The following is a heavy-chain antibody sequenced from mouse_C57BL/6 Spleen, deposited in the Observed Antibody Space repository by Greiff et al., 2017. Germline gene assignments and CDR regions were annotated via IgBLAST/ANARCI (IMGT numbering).Heavy chain of an antibody. J-gene: IGHJ1*03. CDR1: GFNIKNTY. CDR2: IDPANGNT. Sequence: VQLQQSVAELVRPGASVKLSCTASGFNIKNTYMHWVKQRPEQGLEWIGRIDPANGNTKYAPKFQGKATLTADTSSNTAYLQLSSLSSEDTAIYYCARGRVYFNWYFDVWGTGTTVTVSS. CDR3: ARGRVYFNWYFDV. V-gene: IGHV14-3*01. D-gene: IGHD1-1*01.